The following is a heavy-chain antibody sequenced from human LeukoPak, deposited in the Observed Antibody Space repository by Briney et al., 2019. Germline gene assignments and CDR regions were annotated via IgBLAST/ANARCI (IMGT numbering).Heavy chain of an antibody. J-gene: IGHJ4*02. CDR2: ITGSGSST. D-gene: IGHD4-17*01. V-gene: IGHV3-23*01. Sequence: GGSLRLSCAASGFTFTTYAMSWVRQAPGKGLEWVSSITGSGSSTYYADSVKGRFTISRDSSKHTLYLQMNSLRAEDTAVYYCARDRTTVTVFDYWGQGTLVTVSS. CDR3: ARDRTTVTVFDY. CDR1: GFTFTTYA.